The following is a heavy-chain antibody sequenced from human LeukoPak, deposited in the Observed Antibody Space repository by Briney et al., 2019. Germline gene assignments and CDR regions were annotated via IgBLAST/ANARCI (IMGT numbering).Heavy chain of an antibody. CDR2: IKQDGSEK. D-gene: IGHD2-15*01. CDR1: GFTFSSYW. CDR3: ARDPGRHCSGGSCSRGGFAYYYYGMDV. J-gene: IGHJ6*02. Sequence: PGGSLRLSCAASGFTFSSYWMSWVRQAPGKGLEWVANIKQDGSEKYYVDSVKGRFTISRDNAKNSLYLQMNSLRAEDTAVYYCARDPGRHCSGGSCSRGGFAYYYYGMDVWGQGTTVTVSS. V-gene: IGHV3-7*01.